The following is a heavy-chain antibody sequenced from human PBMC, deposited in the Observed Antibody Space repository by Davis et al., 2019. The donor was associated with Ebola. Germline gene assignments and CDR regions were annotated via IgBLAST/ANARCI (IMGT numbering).Heavy chain of an antibody. D-gene: IGHD3-22*01. J-gene: IGHJ6*03. CDR1: GFHLCTFS. Sequence: GGSPKIPCAASGFHLCTFSMTWIRQDPGKGLELVSLISWDGESTWYADSVKGRFTISRDNSKNSLYLQMNNLRTEDTALYYCTRGERYYDGSGPFVGEGAYYMDVWGKGTTVTVSS. V-gene: IGHV3-43*01. CDR2: ISWDGEST. CDR3: TRGERYYDGSGPFVGEGAYYMDV.